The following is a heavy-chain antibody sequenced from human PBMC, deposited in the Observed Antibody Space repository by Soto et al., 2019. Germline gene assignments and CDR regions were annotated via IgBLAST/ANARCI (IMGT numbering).Heavy chain of an antibody. CDR2: ISAYNGNT. V-gene: IGHV1-18*04. J-gene: IGHJ4*02. CDR3: ARDSGSYYYDSSGYYPHSYFDY. D-gene: IGHD3-22*01. Sequence: ASVKVSCKASGYTFTSYGISWVRQAPGQGLEWMGWISAYNGNTNYAQKLQGRVTMTTDTSTSTAYMELRSLRSDDTAVYYCARDSGSYYYDSSGYYPHSYFDYWGQGTLVTVS. CDR1: GYTFTSYG.